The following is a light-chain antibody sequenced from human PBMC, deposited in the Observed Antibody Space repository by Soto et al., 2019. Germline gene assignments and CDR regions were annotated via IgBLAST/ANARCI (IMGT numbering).Light chain of an antibody. CDR2: DVT. V-gene: IGLV2-14*01. CDR3: SSYTSSSTPYV. CDR1: SSDVGSYNY. Sequence: SALTQAASVSGSPGQSSTISCTGTSSDVGSYNYVSWYQQHPVKAPKLMIYDVTNRPSGVSDRFSGSKSGNTASLTISGLQAEDEADYYCSSYTSSSTPYVFGTGTKVTVL. J-gene: IGLJ1*01.